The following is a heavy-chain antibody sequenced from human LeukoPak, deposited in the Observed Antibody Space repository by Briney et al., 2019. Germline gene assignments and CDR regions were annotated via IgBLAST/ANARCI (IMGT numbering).Heavy chain of an antibody. CDR2: ITSSSSYI. D-gene: IGHD3-22*01. V-gene: IGHV3-21*01. CDR1: GFTFSSYT. J-gene: IGHJ4*02. CDR3: ARHVVAVGFDY. Sequence: WGSLRLSCAASGFTFSSYTMNWVSQAPGKGLEWVSSITSSSSYIYYTDSVKGRFTISRDNAKNSLYLQMNSLRAEDTAVYYCARHVVAVGFDYWGQGTLVTVSS.